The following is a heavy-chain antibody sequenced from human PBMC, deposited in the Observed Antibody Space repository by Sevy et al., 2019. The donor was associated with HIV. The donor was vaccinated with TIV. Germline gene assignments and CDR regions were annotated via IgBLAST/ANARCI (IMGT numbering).Heavy chain of an antibody. V-gene: IGHV3-23*01. Sequence: GGSLRLSSAASGFTFSKYSMSWVRQPPGKGLEWVSTLSFGCGEINYADSVKGRFTISRDNSKSSVYLQMNNLRPEDTAVYYCAREGCTKPHDYWGQETLVTVSS. CDR1: GFTFSKYS. CDR2: LSFGCGEI. D-gene: IGHD2-8*01. CDR3: AREGCTKPHDY. J-gene: IGHJ4*02.